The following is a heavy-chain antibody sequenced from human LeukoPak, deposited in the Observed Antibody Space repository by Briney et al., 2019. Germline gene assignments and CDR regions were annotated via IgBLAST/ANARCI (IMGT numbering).Heavy chain of an antibody. CDR2: ITNSGDFV. J-gene: IGHJ4*02. D-gene: IGHD1-26*01. CDR3: AREARATPDF. V-gene: IGHV3-11*01. CDR1: GFRFSGHY. Sequence: KTGGSLRLSCAASGFRFSGHYMSWIRQAPGKGLEWISYITNSGDFVNYADSVKGRFTISRDNAKNSLYLQMNSLRAEDTAVYYCAREARATPDFWGQGTVVTVYS.